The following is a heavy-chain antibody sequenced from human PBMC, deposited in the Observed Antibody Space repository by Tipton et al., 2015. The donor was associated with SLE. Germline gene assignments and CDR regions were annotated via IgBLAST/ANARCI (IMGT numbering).Heavy chain of an antibody. J-gene: IGHJ3*02. CDR1: GGSFSGYY. D-gene: IGHD2-15*01. CDR2: INHSGST. CDR3: ARGNVIVVARDAFDI. V-gene: IGHV4-34*01. Sequence: TLSLTCAVYGGSFSGYYWSWIRQPPGKGLEWIGEINHSGSTNYNPSLKSRDTISVDTSKNQFSLKLSSVTAADTAVYYCARGNVIVVARDAFDIWGQGTMVTVSS.